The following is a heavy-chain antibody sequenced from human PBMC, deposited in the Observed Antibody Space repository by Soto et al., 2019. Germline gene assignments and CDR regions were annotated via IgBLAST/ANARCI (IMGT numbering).Heavy chain of an antibody. V-gene: IGHV4-59*01. J-gene: IGHJ5*02. CDR2: IHYSGST. CDR1: GVSIRSYY. Sequence: SLTGAVPGVSIRSYYWGWIRQPPGKGLEWIGYIHYSGSTNYNPSLRSRVTISVDTPKNQFSLKVNSLTAADTAIYYCARGGVAARKGRWLDPWGQGTLVTVSS. D-gene: IGHD6-25*01. CDR3: ARGGVAARKGRWLDP.